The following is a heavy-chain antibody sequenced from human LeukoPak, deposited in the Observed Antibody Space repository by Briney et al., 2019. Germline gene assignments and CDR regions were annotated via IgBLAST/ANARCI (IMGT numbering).Heavy chain of an antibody. D-gene: IGHD1-26*01. CDR1: GFTFSDYY. CDR2: ISSSGSYT. V-gene: IGHV3-11*06. Sequence: GGSLRLSCAASGFTFSDYYMSWIRQAPGKGLEWVSYISSSGSYTNYADSVKGRFTISRDNAKNSLYLQMNSLRAEDTAVYYCARDPFSSGSYDYWGQGTLVTVSS. J-gene: IGHJ4*02. CDR3: ARDPFSSGSYDY.